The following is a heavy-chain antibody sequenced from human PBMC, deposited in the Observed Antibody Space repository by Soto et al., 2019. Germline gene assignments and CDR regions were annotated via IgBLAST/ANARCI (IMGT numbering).Heavy chain of an antibody. CDR1: GVTVSTNY. D-gene: IGHD4-4*01. CDR2: IYSGGST. Sequence: VSLRLSCAASGVTVSTNYMTWVRQAPWKGLEWVSVIYSGGSTYYADSVEGRFTISRDNSKNTVYLQMSSLRAEDTAVYYCARFMTTVTTIYYYYGMDVWGQGTTVTVSS. CDR3: ARFMTTVTTIYYYYGMDV. J-gene: IGHJ6*02. V-gene: IGHV3-53*01.